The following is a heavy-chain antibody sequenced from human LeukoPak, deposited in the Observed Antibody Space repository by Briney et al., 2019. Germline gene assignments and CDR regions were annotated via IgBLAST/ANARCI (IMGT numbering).Heavy chain of an antibody. Sequence: GSVHVSCKASGYTFTAYHMHWVRRAPGQGLEWMGIINPNDGSTNYAQRFQSRLTMPRDRSTSTVYMELSTLRSEDTAVYYYARGTQIDSSVYYAGHFDYWGQPTMLADSS. CDR2: INPNDGST. D-gene: IGHD3-22*01. CDR3: ARGTQIDSSVYYAGHFDY. J-gene: IGHJ4*02. CDR1: GYTFTAYH. V-gene: IGHV1-46*01.